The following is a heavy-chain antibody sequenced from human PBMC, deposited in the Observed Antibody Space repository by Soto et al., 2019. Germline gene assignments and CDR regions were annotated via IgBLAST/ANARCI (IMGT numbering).Heavy chain of an antibody. J-gene: IGHJ4*02. Sequence: QVQLVESGGGVVQPGRSLRLSCAASGCTFSSYAMHWVRQAPGKGLEWVAVISYDGSNKYYADSVKGRFTISRDNSKNTLYLQMNSLRAEDTAVYYCARDKQWLVYYYFDYWGQGTLVTVSS. CDR2: ISYDGSNK. CDR1: GCTFSSYA. V-gene: IGHV3-30-3*01. D-gene: IGHD6-19*01. CDR3: ARDKQWLVYYYFDY.